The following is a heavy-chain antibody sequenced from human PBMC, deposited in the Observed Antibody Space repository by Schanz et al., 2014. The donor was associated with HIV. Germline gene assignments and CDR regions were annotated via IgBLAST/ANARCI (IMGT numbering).Heavy chain of an antibody. CDR3: ARDCLGGCPADY. CDR1: GFMFSSYG. Sequence: EVQLVESGGGLGHPGGSLRLSCVASGFMFSSYGMNWVRQAPGKGLEWVSYISSSSVRKNYADSVKGRFTVSRDNAKKSLYLQMNSLTVEDTAIYYCARDCLGGCPADYWRQGTLVTVSP. D-gene: IGHD2-15*01. J-gene: IGHJ4*02. CDR2: ISSSSVRK. V-gene: IGHV3-48*01.